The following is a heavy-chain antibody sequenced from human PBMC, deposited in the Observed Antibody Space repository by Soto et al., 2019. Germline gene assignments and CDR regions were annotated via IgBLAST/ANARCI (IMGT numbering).Heavy chain of an antibody. V-gene: IGHV1-46*01. CDR3: ARDPRLYCGGDCYSSNWFDP. Sequence: ASVKVSCKASGYTFTSYYMHWVRQAHGQGLEWMGIINPSGGSTSYAQKFQGRVTMTRDTSTSTVYMELSSLRSEDTAVYYCARDPRLYCGGDCYSSNWFDPWGQGTLVTVSS. CDR1: GYTFTSYY. J-gene: IGHJ5*02. CDR2: INPSGGST. D-gene: IGHD2-21*02.